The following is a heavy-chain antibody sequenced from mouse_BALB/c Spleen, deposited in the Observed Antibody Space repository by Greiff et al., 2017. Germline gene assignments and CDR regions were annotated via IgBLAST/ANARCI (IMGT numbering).Heavy chain of an antibody. J-gene: IGHJ4*01. CDR2: IDPSDRYT. CDR3: ARGDGYYAMDY. CDR1: GYTFTSYW. V-gene: IGHV1-69*02. D-gene: IGHD2-3*01. Sequence: QVQLQQPGAELVKPGASVKLSCKASGYTFTSYWMHWVKQRPGQGLEWIGEIDPSDRYTNYNQKFKGKATFTVDKSSSTAYMQLSSLTTEDSAVYYCARGDGYYAMDYWGQGTSVTVSS.